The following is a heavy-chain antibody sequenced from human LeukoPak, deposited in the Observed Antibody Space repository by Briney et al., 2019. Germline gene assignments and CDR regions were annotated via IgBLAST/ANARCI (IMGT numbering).Heavy chain of an antibody. CDR1: GFTFSNIW. V-gene: IGHV3-74*01. CDR2: INSDGRST. CDR3: ASKAGLALDY. J-gene: IGHJ4*02. D-gene: IGHD6-13*01. Sequence: GGSLRLSCGASGFTFSNIWMHWVRQAPGKGLVWVSRINSDGRSTSYADSVKGRFTISRDNAKNTLYLQMNSLRAEDTAVYYCASKAGLALDYWGQGTLVTVSS.